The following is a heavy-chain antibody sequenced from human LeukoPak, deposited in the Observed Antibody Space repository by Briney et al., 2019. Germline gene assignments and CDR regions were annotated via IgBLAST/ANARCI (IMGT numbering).Heavy chain of an antibody. CDR2: INPYSGGT. Sequence: ASVKVSCKASGYTFTGYYMHWVRQAPGQGLEWMGWINPYSGGTNYAQKFQGRVTMTRDTSISTAYMELSSLRVEDTAVYYCARGIAAPDRGYYYMDVWGKGTTVTISS. J-gene: IGHJ6*03. CDR3: ARGIAAPDRGYYYMDV. V-gene: IGHV1-2*02. D-gene: IGHD6-13*01. CDR1: GYTFTGYY.